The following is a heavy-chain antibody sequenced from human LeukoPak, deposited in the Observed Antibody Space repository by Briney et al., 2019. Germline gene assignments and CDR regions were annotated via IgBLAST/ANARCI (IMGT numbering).Heavy chain of an antibody. CDR2: ISYIGST. Sequence: SETLSLTCTVSGGSISSYYWSWIRQPPGKGLEWIGYISYIGSTNYNPSLKSRVTISVDTSKNQFSLKLSSLTAADTAVYYCARSGSNYVSGNYYSYWGQGTLVTVSS. CDR3: ARSGSNYVSGNYYSY. D-gene: IGHD3-10*01. V-gene: IGHV4-59*01. J-gene: IGHJ4*02. CDR1: GGSISSYY.